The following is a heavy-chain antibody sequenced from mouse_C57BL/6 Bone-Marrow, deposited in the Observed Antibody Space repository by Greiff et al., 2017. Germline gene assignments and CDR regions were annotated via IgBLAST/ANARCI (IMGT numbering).Heavy chain of an antibody. J-gene: IGHJ2*01. CDR1: GYTFTSYW. Sequence: QVQLKQPGTELVKPGASVKLSCKASGYTFTSYWMHWVKQRPGQGLEWIGNINPSNGGTNYNEKFKSKATLTVDKSSSTAYMQLSSLTSEDSAVYYGAREGYYGSSYNYWGQGTTLTVSS. CDR2: INPSNGGT. V-gene: IGHV1-53*01. CDR3: AREGYYGSSYNY. D-gene: IGHD1-1*01.